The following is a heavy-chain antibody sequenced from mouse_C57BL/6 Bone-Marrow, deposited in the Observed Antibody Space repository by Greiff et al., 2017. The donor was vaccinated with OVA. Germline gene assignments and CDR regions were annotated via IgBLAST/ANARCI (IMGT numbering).Heavy chain of an antibody. CDR3: ARGGVYYGSSYWYFDV. D-gene: IGHD1-1*01. CDR1: GYTFTDYY. J-gene: IGHJ1*03. V-gene: IGHV1-19*01. Sequence: EVQLQQSGPVLVKPGASVKMSCKASGYTFTDYYMNWVKQSHGKSLEWIGVINPYNGGTSYNQKFKGKATLTVDKSSSTAYMELNSLTSEDSAVYYCARGGVYYGSSYWYFDVWGTGPRSPSPQ. CDR2: INPYNGGT.